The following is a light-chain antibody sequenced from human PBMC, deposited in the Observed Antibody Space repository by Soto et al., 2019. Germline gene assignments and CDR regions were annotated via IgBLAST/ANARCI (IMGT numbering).Light chain of an antibody. CDR3: MQALQTPWT. CDR2: LGS. CDR1: QSLLHSNGYNY. V-gene: IGKV2-28*01. J-gene: IGKJ1*01. Sequence: DIVMTQSPLSLPVTPGEPASISCRSSQSLLHSNGYNYLDWYLQKPGQSPQLLIYLGSNRASGVPDRFSGSGSGTDFTLKISRVEAEDVGVYDCMQALQTPWTFGQGTTVDIK.